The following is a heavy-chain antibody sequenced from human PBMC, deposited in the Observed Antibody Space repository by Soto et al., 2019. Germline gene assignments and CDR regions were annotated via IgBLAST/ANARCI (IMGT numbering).Heavy chain of an antibody. CDR3: AKESGGESYAAYFDL. J-gene: IGHJ4*02. Sequence: QVQLVESGGGVVQPGTSLRLACAASGFTLSNFGMQWVRQAPGKGLEWVAVISAGGNTKYYADSVKGRFTISRDNSKNTLFLQMNSLRTEDTAVYYCAKESGGESYAAYFDLWGQGTLVTVSA. CDR1: GFTLSNFG. D-gene: IGHD2-21*01. V-gene: IGHV3-30*18. CDR2: ISAGGNTK.